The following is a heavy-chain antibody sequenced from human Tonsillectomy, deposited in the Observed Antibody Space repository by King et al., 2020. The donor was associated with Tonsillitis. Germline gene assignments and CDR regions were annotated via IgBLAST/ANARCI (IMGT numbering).Heavy chain of an antibody. V-gene: IGHV2-5*02. CDR3: VLDDPDYDPGASFDY. Sequence: TLKESGPTLVKPTQTLTLTCTLSGFSLNTTGVGVAWLRQPPGQALEWLALIYWDGDERYRPSLKNRLTITKDSSKNQVVLTMTNMDPVDTATYYCVLDDPDYDPGASFDYWGQGTLVTVSS. D-gene: IGHD3-16*01. CDR2: IYWDGDE. J-gene: IGHJ4*02. CDR1: GFSLNTTGVG.